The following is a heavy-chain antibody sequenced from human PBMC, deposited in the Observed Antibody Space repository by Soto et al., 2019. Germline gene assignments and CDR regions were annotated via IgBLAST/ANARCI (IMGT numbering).Heavy chain of an antibody. Sequence: SGPTLVNPTETLTLTCTCSGFSLTSPGMCVSWIGRSPGKALDWLALIERDDDDKYYRTSLQTILTISKDTRKNQVVLTMANMEPADTATYYCARSIRGPRRFNGMDVWGQGT. CDR2: IERDDDDK. J-gene: IGHJ6*02. V-gene: IGHV2-70*13. CDR1: GFSLTSPGMC. CDR3: ARSIRGPRRFNGMDV. D-gene: IGHD1-20*01.